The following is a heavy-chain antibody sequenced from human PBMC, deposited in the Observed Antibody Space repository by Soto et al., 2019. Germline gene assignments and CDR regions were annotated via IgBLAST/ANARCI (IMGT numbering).Heavy chain of an antibody. CDR1: GYTFNKYP. D-gene: IGHD3-22*01. CDR2: INPANGDT. Sequence: QVQVVQSGAEVKNPGASVKVSCKTSGYTFNKYPIHWVRQAPGQGLEWMGWINPANGDTGYSLKFQDRVTISRDTSASTAYMELSSLRSEDTAVYYCARKDYYDSGMYYFDYWGQGTLVTVSS. V-gene: IGHV1-3*01. CDR3: ARKDYYDSGMYYFDY. J-gene: IGHJ4*02.